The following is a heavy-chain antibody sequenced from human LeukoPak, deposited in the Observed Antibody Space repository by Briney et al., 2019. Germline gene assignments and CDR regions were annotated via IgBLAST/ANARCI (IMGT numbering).Heavy chain of an antibody. D-gene: IGHD3-10*01. CDR2: ISAYNGNI. Sequence: ASVKVSCKASGYTFTSYGISWVRRAPGQGLEWMGWISAYNGNINYAQKLQGRVTMTTDTSTSTAYMELRSLRSDDTAVYYCATLLVRGVIIDDCWGQGTLVTVSS. CDR1: GYTFTSYG. V-gene: IGHV1-18*01. CDR3: ATLLVRGVIIDDC. J-gene: IGHJ4*02.